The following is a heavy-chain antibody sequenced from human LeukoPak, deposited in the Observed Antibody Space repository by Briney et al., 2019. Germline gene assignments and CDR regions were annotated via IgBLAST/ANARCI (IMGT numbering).Heavy chain of an antibody. Sequence: SETLSLTCTVSGGSIRSYYWSWIRQPPGKGLEWIGYIYYSGSTKYNPSLKSRVTMSVDTSKNQFSLRLSSVTVSDTAVYYCARQNGAYTGYDSFDYWGQGTLLTVSS. CDR3: ARQNGAYTGYDSFDY. CDR1: GGSIRSYY. CDR2: IYYSGST. D-gene: IGHD5-12*01. J-gene: IGHJ4*01. V-gene: IGHV4-59*08.